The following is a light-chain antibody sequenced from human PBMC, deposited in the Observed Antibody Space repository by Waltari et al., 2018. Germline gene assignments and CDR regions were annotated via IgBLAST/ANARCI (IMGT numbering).Light chain of an antibody. CDR1: QSISDW. J-gene: IGKJ1*01. CDR3: QQYDRFSGT. Sequence: DIQITKSPSTLSASEGDRVTITCRASQSISDWLAWYQQKPRTAPKLLIYKVSKLESGVPSRFSGSGSGTEFTLTISSLQPDDFATYYCQQYDRFSGTFGPGTNVEIK. V-gene: IGKV1-5*03. CDR2: KVS.